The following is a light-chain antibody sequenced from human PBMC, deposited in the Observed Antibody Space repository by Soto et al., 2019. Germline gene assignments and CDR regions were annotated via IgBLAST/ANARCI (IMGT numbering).Light chain of an antibody. CDR2: RNN. CDR3: AAWDDSLSGVV. V-gene: IGLV1-47*01. J-gene: IGLJ3*02. CDR1: SSNIGSNY. Sequence: QSVLTQPPSASVTPGQRVTISCSGSSSNIGSNYVFCYQHLPGTAPKLLIYRNNQRPSGVPDRFSGSKSGTSASLAISGLRSENKTDYYCAAWDDSLSGVVFGGGTKVTVL.